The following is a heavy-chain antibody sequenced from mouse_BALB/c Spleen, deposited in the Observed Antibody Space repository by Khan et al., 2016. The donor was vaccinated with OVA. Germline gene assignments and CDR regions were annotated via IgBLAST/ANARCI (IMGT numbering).Heavy chain of an antibody. V-gene: IGHV1S135*01. Sequence: VQLKESGPELMKPGASVKISCKASGYSFTTYYIHWVKQSHGKSLEWIGYIDPFNDDTNYNQKFKGQATLTVDKSSSTAYMHLSSLTSEDSAVYYCARHGSNSWFAYWGQGTLVTVSA. J-gene: IGHJ3*01. CDR2: IDPFNDDT. CDR1: GYSFTTYY. D-gene: IGHD1-1*01. CDR3: ARHGSNSWFAY.